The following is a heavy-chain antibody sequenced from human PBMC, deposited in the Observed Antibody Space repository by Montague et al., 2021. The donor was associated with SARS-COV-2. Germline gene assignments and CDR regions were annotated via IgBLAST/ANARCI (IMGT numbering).Heavy chain of an antibody. CDR2: IRPDGTST. CDR3: VRPLWFGDSDYYFEA. J-gene: IGHJ4*02. CDR1: GFTFRSYW. D-gene: IGHD3-10*01. V-gene: IGHV3-74*01. Sequence: SLRPSCAASGFTFRSYWMHWVRQVPGRGPVWVSRIRPDGTSTHYAASVKGRFIISRDNAKNTLSLEMTNLRVDDTAIYYCVRPLWFGDSDYYFEAWGQGTLVSVSS.